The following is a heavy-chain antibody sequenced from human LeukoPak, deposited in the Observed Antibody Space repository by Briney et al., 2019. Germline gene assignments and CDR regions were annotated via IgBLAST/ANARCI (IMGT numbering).Heavy chain of an antibody. CDR1: GFTFDDYG. CDR3: ARGGSYVHY. V-gene: IGHV3-20*04. D-gene: IGHD1-26*01. CDR2: INWNGGST. J-gene: IGHJ4*02. Sequence: GGSLRLSCAASGFTFDDYGMSWVRQAPGKGLEWVSGINWNGGSTGYGESVKGRFTISRDNAKNSLFLQMNSLRAEDTAVYYCARGGSYVHYWGQGTLVTVSS.